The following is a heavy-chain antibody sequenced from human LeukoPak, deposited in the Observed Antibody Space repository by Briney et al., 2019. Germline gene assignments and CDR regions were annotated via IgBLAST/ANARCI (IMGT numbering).Heavy chain of an antibody. J-gene: IGHJ4*02. Sequence: PSETLSLTCTVSSGSISSSSYYWGWIRQPPGKGLEWIGSIYYSGSTYYNPSLKSRVTISVDTSKNQFSLKLSSVTAADTAVYYCASLTPIPYWGQGTLVTVSS. V-gene: IGHV4-39*07. CDR1: SGSISSSSYY. CDR3: ASLTPIPY. CDR2: IYYSGST. D-gene: IGHD2-2*02.